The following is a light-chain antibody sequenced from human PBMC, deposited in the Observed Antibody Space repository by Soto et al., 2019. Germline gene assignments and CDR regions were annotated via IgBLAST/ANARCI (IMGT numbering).Light chain of an antibody. Sequence: EIVLTQSPATLSLSPGETAALSCRASQSVSMYLAWYQQRPGQAPRLLIYDTSNRATGIPARFSARGFGTDFTLIISNLEPEDSAVYSCQHRSNWPPITFGQGTRLEIK. J-gene: IGKJ5*01. V-gene: IGKV3-11*01. CDR1: QSVSMY. CDR3: QHRSNWPPIT. CDR2: DTS.